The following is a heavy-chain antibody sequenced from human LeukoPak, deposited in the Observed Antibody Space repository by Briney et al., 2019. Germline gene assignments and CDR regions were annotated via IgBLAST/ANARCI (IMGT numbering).Heavy chain of an antibody. Sequence: ASVKVSCKASGYTFTSYAMHWVRQAPGQRLEWMGWINAGNGNTKYSQKFQGRVTITRDTSASTAYMELSSLRSEDTAVYYCARNLYTFSSGWYYSDYWGQGTLVTVSS. CDR2: INAGNGNT. CDR3: ARNLYTFSSGWYYSDY. J-gene: IGHJ4*02. CDR1: GYTFTSYA. D-gene: IGHD6-19*01. V-gene: IGHV1-3*01.